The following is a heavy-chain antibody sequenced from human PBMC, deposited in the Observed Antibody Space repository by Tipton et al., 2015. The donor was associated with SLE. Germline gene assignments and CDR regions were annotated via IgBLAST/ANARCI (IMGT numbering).Heavy chain of an antibody. CDR2: IYHSGST. D-gene: IGHD1-26*01. J-gene: IGHJ4*02. CDR3: ARGEWELPFDY. CDR1: GGSISSGDYY. Sequence: TLSLTCTVSGGSISSGDYYWSWIRQPPGKGLEWIGYIYHSGSTYYNPSLKSRVTISVDTSKNQFSLKLSSVTAADTAVYYCARGEWELPFDYWGQGTLVTVSS. V-gene: IGHV4-30-4*08.